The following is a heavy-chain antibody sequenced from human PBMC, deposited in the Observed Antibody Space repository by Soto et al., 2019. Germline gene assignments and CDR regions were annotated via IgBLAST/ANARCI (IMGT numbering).Heavy chain of an antibody. Sequence: EVQLLESGGGLVQPGGSLRLSCAAPGFTFSNYAMNWVRQAPGKGLEWVSVISGSGSSTYYSHSVKGRFTTSRDNSKNTLYLQMNSLSGEDTAVYYCARRSSGWYFDYWRQGTLVNVSS. V-gene: IGHV3-23*01. CDR1: GFTFSNYA. J-gene: IGHJ4*02. D-gene: IGHD6-19*01. CDR3: ARRSSGWYFDY. CDR2: ISGSGSST.